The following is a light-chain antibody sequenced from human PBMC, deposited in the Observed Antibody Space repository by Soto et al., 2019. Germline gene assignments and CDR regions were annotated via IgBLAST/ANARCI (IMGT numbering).Light chain of an antibody. V-gene: IGKV3-15*01. CDR3: QHHFNWPPFA. CDR1: QSVGSS. Sequence: IVMTQSPATLSVSPGDRATLSCRASQSVGSSLAWYQQKPGQAPRLLIYHASTRATAVPARFSGSGSGPEFTLTLSSLLSEDFAVYYCQHHFNWPPFAFGPGTKLEI. CDR2: HAS. J-gene: IGKJ2*01.